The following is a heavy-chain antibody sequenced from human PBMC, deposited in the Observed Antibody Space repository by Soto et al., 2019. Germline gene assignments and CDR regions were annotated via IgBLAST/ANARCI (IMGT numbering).Heavy chain of an antibody. J-gene: IGHJ4*02. Sequence: QVQLEQSGAEVKKPGSSVKVSCKASGVTVNSYAIIWVRQAPGQGLEWMGSINPLFGTANSAQKFRDRVTITADKSTSTAYMELTSLRSEDTAVYYCAGFGYSKGYAYWGQGTLVTVSS. CDR2: INPLFGTA. CDR3: AGFGYSKGYAY. V-gene: IGHV1-69*06. CDR1: GVTVNSYA. D-gene: IGHD5-18*01.